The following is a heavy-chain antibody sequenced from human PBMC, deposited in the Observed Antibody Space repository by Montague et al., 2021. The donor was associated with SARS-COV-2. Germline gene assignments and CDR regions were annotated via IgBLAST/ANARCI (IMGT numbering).Heavy chain of an antibody. CDR1: GGSFSGYY. D-gene: IGHD3-10*01. CDR3: ARVRYYGSGTSLGMDV. CDR2: INHSGST. V-gene: IGHV4-34*01. J-gene: IGHJ6*02. Sequence: SETLSLTCAVCGGSFSGYYWSWIRQPPGKGLEWIGEINHSGSTNYNPSLKSRVTISVDTSKNQFSLKLSSVTAADTAVCYCARVRYYGSGTSLGMDVWGQGTTVTVSS.